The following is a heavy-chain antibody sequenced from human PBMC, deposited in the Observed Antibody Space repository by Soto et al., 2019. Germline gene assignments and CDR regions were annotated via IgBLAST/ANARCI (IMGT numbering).Heavy chain of an antibody. CDR2: IYYSGST. V-gene: IGHV4-39*01. J-gene: IGHJ4*02. Sequence: QLQLQESGPGLVKPSETLSLTCTVSGGSISSSSYYWGWIRQPPGKGLEWIGSIYYSGSTYYNPSLKSRVTISVDTSKNQCSLKLSSVTAADTAVYYCARRQLWYPQQIYWGQGTLVTVSS. D-gene: IGHD5-18*01. CDR3: ARRQLWYPQQIY. CDR1: GGSISSSSYY.